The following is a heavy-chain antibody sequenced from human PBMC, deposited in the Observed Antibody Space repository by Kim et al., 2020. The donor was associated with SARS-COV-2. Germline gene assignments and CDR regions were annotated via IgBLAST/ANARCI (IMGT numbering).Heavy chain of an antibody. CDR3: ASQLGNCSSTSCYADYLDY. D-gene: IGHD2-2*01. J-gene: IGHJ4*02. CDR1: GYSISSGYY. CDR2: IDNSGNT. Sequence: SETLSLTCTVSGYSISSGYYWGWSRQPPGKVLEWIGRIDNSGNTYYNPSLKSRVTISGDTAKNQFSLKLSSVTAADTAVYYCASQLGNCSSTSCYADYLDYWGQGTLVNLSS. V-gene: IGHV4-38-2*02.